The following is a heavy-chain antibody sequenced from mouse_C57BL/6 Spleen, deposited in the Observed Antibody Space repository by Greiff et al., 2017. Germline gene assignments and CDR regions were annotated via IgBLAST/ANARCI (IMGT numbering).Heavy chain of an antibody. CDR1: GYTFTDYY. J-gene: IGHJ3*01. Sequence: QVQLQQSGAELVRPGASVKLSCKASGYTFTDYYINWVQQRPGQGLEWIARIYPGSGNTYYNEKFKGKATLTAEKSSSTAYMQLSSLTSEDSAVYCCAREYYSNYVGFAYWGQGTLVTVSA. CDR3: AREYYSNYVGFAY. V-gene: IGHV1-76*01. CDR2: IYPGSGNT. D-gene: IGHD2-5*01.